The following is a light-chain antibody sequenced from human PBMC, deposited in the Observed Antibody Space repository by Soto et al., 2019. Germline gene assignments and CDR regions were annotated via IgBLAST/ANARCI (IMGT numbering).Light chain of an antibody. J-gene: IGKJ4*01. V-gene: IGKV3-15*01. Sequence: EIVMTQSPATLSVSPGERATLSCRASQSVNNNLAWYQQKPGQSPRLVMYGASTRATGITARFSGSGSGSGTEFTLTISSLQSEDFAVYYCQQYDHWPPLTFGGGTKVEIK. CDR2: GAS. CDR1: QSVNNN. CDR3: QQYDHWPPLT.